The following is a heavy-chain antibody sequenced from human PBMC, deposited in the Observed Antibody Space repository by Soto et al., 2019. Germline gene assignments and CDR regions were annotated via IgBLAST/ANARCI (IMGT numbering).Heavy chain of an antibody. CDR1: GGTFSSYA. Sequence: SVKVSCKASGGTFSSYAISWVRQAPGQGLEWMGGIIPIFGTANYAQKLQGRVTITADKSTSTAYMELSSLRSEDTAVYYCARVSYYDSSGYWVWDAFDIWGQGTMVTVSS. V-gene: IGHV1-69*06. CDR2: IIPIFGTA. J-gene: IGHJ3*02. D-gene: IGHD3-22*01. CDR3: ARVSYYDSSGYWVWDAFDI.